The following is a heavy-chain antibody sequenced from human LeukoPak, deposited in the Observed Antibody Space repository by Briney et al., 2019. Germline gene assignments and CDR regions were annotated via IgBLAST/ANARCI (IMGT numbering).Heavy chain of an antibody. V-gene: IGHV4-59*01. CDR3: ARDEGVDASGYYSYWYFDL. J-gene: IGHJ2*01. CDR1: GGSISRYS. D-gene: IGHD3-22*01. Sequence: SETLSLTCTVSGGSISRYSWNWIRQPPGKGLEWIGYIYYSGSTNYNPSLKSRVTISVDTSKNQFSLKLSSVTAADTAVYYCARDEGVDASGYYSYWYFDLWGRGTLGTVSS. CDR2: IYYSGST.